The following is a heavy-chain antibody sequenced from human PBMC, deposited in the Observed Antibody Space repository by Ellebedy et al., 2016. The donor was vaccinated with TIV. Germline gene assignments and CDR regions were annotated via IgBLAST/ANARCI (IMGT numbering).Heavy chain of an antibody. CDR3: ARHALYYDFRGWFDP. D-gene: IGHD3-3*01. J-gene: IGHJ5*02. Sequence: GESLKISCKGSGYSFTSYWIGWVRQMPGKGLEWMGIIYPGDSDTRYSPSFQGQVTISADKSISTAYLQWSSLKASDTAMYYCARHALYYDFRGWFDPWGQGTLVTVSS. CDR1: GYSFTSYW. CDR2: IYPGDSDT. V-gene: IGHV5-51*01.